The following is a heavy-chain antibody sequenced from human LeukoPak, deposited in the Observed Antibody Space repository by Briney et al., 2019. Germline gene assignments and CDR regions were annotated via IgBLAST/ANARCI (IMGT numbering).Heavy chain of an antibody. Sequence: ASVKVSCKASGYTFTSYDINWVRQASGQGLEWLGWMSPKSANTGYAQKFQGRVTITRDTSISTAYMELSSLTSEDTAVYYCARTPPGGLIDYWGQGTLVTVSS. CDR2: MSPKSANT. V-gene: IGHV1-8*03. J-gene: IGHJ4*02. CDR1: GYTFTSYD. CDR3: ARTPPGGLIDY. D-gene: IGHD3-10*01.